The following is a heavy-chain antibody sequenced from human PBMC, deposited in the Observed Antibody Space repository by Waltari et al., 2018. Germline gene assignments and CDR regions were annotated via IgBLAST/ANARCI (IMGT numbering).Heavy chain of an antibody. CDR2: IKQDGREE. J-gene: IGHJ4*02. CDR3: ARLNSGYEGFDY. Sequence: EVQLVESGGGLVQPGGSLRLSCAAPGFIFSSHCMCWVRQAPGKGLEWVANIKQDGREEYYVDSVKGRFTISRDNAKNSLYLQMSSLRAEDTAVYYCARLNSGYEGFDYWGQGTLVTVSS. V-gene: IGHV3-7*01. CDR1: GFIFSSHC. D-gene: IGHD5-12*01.